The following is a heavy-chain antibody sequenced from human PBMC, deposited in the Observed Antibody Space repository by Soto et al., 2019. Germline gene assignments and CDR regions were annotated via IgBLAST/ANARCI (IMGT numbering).Heavy chain of an antibody. CDR3: AKQEDYYDSSGYPLFDY. V-gene: IGHV3-74*01. Sequence: PGGSLRLSCAASGFTFSNYWMHWVRQVPGRGLVWVSRISHDGGGTSYADSVKGRFTISRDNSKNTLYLQMNSLRAEDTAVYYCAKQEDYYDSSGYPLFDYWGQGTLVTVSS. J-gene: IGHJ4*02. D-gene: IGHD3-22*01. CDR1: GFTFSNYW. CDR2: ISHDGGGT.